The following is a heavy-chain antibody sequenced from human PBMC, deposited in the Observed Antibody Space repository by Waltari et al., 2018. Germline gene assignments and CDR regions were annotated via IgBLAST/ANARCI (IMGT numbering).Heavy chain of an antibody. J-gene: IGHJ4*02. Sequence: EVHLVQSGAEVTKPGATVKISCQASGDSFPDYYMHWVRQAPGKGLEWMGRIDPEDDGIIYAEKYQGRITMSADTSTDTAYMELSSLRSDDTAVYYCAVTAMTGEIDSWGQGTQVTVSS. CDR2: IDPEDDGI. D-gene: IGHD3-16*01. CDR1: GDSFPDYY. CDR3: AVTAMTGEIDS. V-gene: IGHV1-69-2*01.